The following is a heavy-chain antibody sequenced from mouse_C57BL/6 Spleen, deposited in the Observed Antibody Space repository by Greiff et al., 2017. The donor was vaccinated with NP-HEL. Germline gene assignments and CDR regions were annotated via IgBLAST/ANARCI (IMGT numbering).Heavy chain of an antibody. Sequence: QVQLKESGAELVKPGASVKISCKASGYAFSSYWMNWVKQRPGQGLEWIGQIYPGDGDTNYNGKFKGKAPLTADKSSSTAYMKLSSLTAEDLAVDFSARRDNYGCVAGGGTGTTVTVSS. CDR1: GYAFSSYW. J-gene: IGHJ1*03. CDR3: ARRDNYGCVAG. CDR2: IYPGDGDT. V-gene: IGHV1-80*01.